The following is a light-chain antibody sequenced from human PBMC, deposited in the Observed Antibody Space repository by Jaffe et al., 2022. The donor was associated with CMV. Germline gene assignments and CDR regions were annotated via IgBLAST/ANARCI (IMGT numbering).Light chain of an antibody. V-gene: IGLV2-11*01. CDR3: SSYAGTYTWV. Sequence: QSALTQPRSVSGSPGQSVTISCTGTSSDVGTYKFVSWYQQHPGKAPKVMIYDVGKRPSGVPDRFSGSKSGNTASLTISGLQAEDEADYYCSSYAGTYTWVFGGGTKLTVL. CDR1: SSDVGTYKF. CDR2: DVG. J-gene: IGLJ3*02.